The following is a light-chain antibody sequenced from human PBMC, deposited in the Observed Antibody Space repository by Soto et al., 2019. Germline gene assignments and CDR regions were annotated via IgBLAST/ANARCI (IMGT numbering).Light chain of an antibody. Sequence: QSVLTQPPPASETPGQTVSISCSGSNSNIASNTVNWYQHLPGTAPKLLIYYNNQRPSGVPDRFSGPKSGTSASLAISGLQSEDESDYYCAAWDDTLKRYVFGTGTKVTVL. CDR2: YNN. J-gene: IGLJ1*01. CDR1: NSNIASNT. V-gene: IGLV1-44*01. CDR3: AAWDDTLKRYV.